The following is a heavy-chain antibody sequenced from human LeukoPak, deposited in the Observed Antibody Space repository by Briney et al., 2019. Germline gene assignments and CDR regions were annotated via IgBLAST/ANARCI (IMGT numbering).Heavy chain of an antibody. CDR3: ARDRDWSFDY. D-gene: IGHD3-9*01. CDR1: GFSFSEHS. Sequence: GGSLRLSCAASGFSFSEHSMNWVRQAPGKGLEWVSNIRGSSSAMNYADSVKGRFTISRDNARNSLYLEMSSLRAEDTAVYYCARDRDWSFDYWGLGTLVSVSS. V-gene: IGHV3-48*04. J-gene: IGHJ4*02. CDR2: IRGSSSAM.